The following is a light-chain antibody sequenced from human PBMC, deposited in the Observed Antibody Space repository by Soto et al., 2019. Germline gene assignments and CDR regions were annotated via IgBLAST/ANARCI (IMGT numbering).Light chain of an antibody. V-gene: IGLV2-14*01. CDR3: SSYTTSNTQV. CDR1: SSDVGTYNY. CDR2: DVS. Sequence: QSVLTQPASVSGSPGQSITISCTGTSSDVGTYNYVSWYQHRPGKAPKLMIYDVSYRPSGVSNRFSGSKSANTASLTISWLQDEDEADYYCSSYTTSNTQVFGGGTKLTVL. J-gene: IGLJ3*02.